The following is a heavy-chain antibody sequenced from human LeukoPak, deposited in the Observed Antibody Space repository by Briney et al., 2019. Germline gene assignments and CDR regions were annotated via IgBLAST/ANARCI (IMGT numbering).Heavy chain of an antibody. V-gene: IGHV1-2*02. CDR1: GYTFTGYY. CDR2: INPNSGVT. CDR3: ARDATMVRGLIINLVEYFQR. Sequence: GASVKVSCKASGYTFTGYYMHWMRQAPGQGLEWMGWINPNSGVTSYAQKFQGRVTMTRDTSISTAYMELSRLRSGDTAVYYCARDATMVRGLIINLVEYFQRWGQGTLVTVSS. J-gene: IGHJ1*01. D-gene: IGHD3-10*01.